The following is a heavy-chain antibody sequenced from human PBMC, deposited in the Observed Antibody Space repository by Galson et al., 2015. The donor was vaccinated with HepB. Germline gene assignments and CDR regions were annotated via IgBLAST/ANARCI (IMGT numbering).Heavy chain of an antibody. CDR2: IYWNADK. J-gene: IGHJ4*02. Sequence: PALVKPTQTLTLTCTFSGVSLSTSGVGVGWIRQPPGKALEWLALIYWNADKRYRPSLKSRLTITKDTSKNQVVLTMTNVDPVDTATYYCAHSRRYPGYYGSGSYYSEDYWGQGTLVTVSS. D-gene: IGHD3-10*01. CDR3: AHSRRYPGYYGSGSYYSEDY. CDR1: GVSLSTSGVG. V-gene: IGHV2-5*01.